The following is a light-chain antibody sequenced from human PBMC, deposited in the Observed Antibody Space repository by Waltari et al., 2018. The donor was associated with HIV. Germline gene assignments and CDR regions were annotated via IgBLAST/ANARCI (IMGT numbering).Light chain of an antibody. J-gene: IGLJ1*01. V-gene: IGLV2-14*01. CDR3: SSHTTSSTLYV. CDR1: SSDVGGYNY. Sequence: QSALTQPASVSGSPGQSITISCTGTSSDVGGYNYVSWYQQHPDKAPKLVIFEVNKRPSGVSNRFSGSKSGNTASLTISGLQAEDEADYYCSSHTTSSTLYVFGTGTKVTVL. CDR2: EVN.